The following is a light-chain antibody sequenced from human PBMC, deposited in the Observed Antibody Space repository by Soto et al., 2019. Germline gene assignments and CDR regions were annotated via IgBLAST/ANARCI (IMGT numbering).Light chain of an antibody. CDR1: TLGDKY. CDR2: EDN. Sequence: SYELTQEPSVSVSPGQKASITCSGDTLGDKYVCWYQQKPGQSPVLVIHEDNKRPSGIPERFSGSNSGNTATLTISGTQAMDEAAYYCQEWASGTPVVFGGGTKLTVL. CDR3: QEWASGTPVV. V-gene: IGLV3-1*01. J-gene: IGLJ2*01.